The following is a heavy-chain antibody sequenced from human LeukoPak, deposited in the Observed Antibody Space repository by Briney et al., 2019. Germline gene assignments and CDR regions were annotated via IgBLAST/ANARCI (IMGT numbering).Heavy chain of an antibody. CDR2: ISGSGGST. V-gene: IGHV3-23*01. CDR3: AKSFDYGDYPDAFDI. Sequence: GGSLRLSCAASGFTFSSNAMSWVRQAPGKGLEWVSVISGSGGSTYYADSVKGRFTISRDNSKNTLYLQMNSLRAEDTAVYYCAKSFDYGDYPDAFDIWGQGTMVTVSS. CDR1: GFTFSSNA. J-gene: IGHJ3*02. D-gene: IGHD4-17*01.